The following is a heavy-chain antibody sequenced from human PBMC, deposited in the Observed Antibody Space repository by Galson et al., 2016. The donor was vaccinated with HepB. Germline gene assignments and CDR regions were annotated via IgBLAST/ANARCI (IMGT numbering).Heavy chain of an antibody. CDR3: ALGYCSGGSCYRNWFDP. D-gene: IGHD2-15*01. CDR2: ISGDNGNT. V-gene: IGHV1-18*01. Sequence: SVKVSCKASGYTFTSYGISWARQAPGQGLEWMGWISGDNGNTNYAQKLQGRVTMTKDTSTSTAYMELRSLRSDDTAVYYCALGYCSGGSCYRNWFDPWGQGTLVTVSS. J-gene: IGHJ5*02. CDR1: GYTFTSYG.